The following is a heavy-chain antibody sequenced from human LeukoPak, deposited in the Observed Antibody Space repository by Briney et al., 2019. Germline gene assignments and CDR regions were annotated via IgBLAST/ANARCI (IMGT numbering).Heavy chain of an antibody. Sequence: ASVKVSCKPSGYSFTSYYMHWVRQAPGQGLEWMGIINPSGGSTSYAQKFQGRVTMTRDASTSTVYMELSSLRSDDTAVYYCARDGPIAAAGTRRANYFDYWGQGTLVTVSS. CDR2: INPSGGST. D-gene: IGHD6-13*01. J-gene: IGHJ4*02. CDR3: ARDGPIAAAGTRRANYFDY. V-gene: IGHV1-46*01. CDR1: GYSFTSYY.